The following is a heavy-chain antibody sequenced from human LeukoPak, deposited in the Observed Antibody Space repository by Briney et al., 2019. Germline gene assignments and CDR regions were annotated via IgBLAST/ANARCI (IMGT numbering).Heavy chain of an antibody. J-gene: IGHJ4*02. CDR3: ARDRASGSFDY. V-gene: IGHV7-4-1*02. CDR1: GYTFTPYS. CDR2: ISTTTGNP. Sequence: GASVKVSCKASGYTFTPYSINWVRQAPGKGLDWMGWISTTTGNPTYAQGFAGRFVFSLDTSVSTAYLQISSLKAEDTAMYYCARDRASGSFDYWGQGTLVTVSS. D-gene: IGHD3-22*01.